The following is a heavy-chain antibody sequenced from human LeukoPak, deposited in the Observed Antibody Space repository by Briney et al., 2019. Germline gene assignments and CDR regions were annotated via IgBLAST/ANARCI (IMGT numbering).Heavy chain of an antibody. CDR2: INPNSGGT. V-gene: IGHV1-2*02. D-gene: IGHD3-22*01. CDR3: ARVHTYYDSSGPPDY. CDR1: GYTFTGYY. Sequence: ASVKVSCKASGYTFTGYYMHWVRQAPGQGLEWMGWINPNSGGTNYAQKFQGRVTMTRDTSISTAYMELSRLRSDDTAVYYCARVHTYYDSSGPPDYWGQGTLVTVSS. J-gene: IGHJ4*02.